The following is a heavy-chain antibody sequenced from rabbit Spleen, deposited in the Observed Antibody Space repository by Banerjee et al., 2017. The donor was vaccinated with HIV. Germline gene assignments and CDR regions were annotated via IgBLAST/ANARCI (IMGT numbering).Heavy chain of an antibody. CDR2: IYAGSSGST. D-gene: IGHD4-1*01. CDR3: ARDVAGVIGWNFSL. Sequence: QQQLEESGGGLVKPGGTLTLTCKASGIDFSSSYYMCWVRQAPGKGLEWIACIYAGSSGSTYYASWAKGRFTISKTSSTTVTLRMTSLTAADTATYFCARDVAGVIGWNFSLWGPGTLVTVS. CDR1: GIDFSSSYY. J-gene: IGHJ4*01. V-gene: IGHV1S45*01.